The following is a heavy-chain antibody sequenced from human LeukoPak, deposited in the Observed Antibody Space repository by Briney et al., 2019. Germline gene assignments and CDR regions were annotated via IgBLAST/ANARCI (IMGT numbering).Heavy chain of an antibody. V-gene: IGHV4-39*07. J-gene: IGHJ4*02. CDR1: GGSISGRSYY. D-gene: IGHD2-15*01. CDR2: FYYTGIT. CDR3: ARGPVVVVAATHYFDS. Sequence: SETLSLTCSVSGGSISGRSYYWGWIRQPPGKGLEWIGSFYYTGITYFNPSLKGRVTVSVDTSRKHFSLKLTPVTAADTAVYYCARGPVVVVAATHYFDSWGQGTLVTVS.